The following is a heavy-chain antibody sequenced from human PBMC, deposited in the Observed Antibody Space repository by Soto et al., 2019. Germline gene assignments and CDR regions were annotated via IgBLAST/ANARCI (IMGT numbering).Heavy chain of an antibody. V-gene: IGHV3-9*01. CDR3: AKDKQAAGTNYYMDV. Sequence: EVQLVESGGGLVQPGRSLRLSCAASGFTFDDYAMHWVRQAPGKGLEGVSGISWNSGSIGYADSVKGRFTISRDNAKNSLYLQMNSLRAEDTALYYCAKDKQAAGTNYYMDVWGKGTTVTVSS. D-gene: IGHD6-13*01. CDR1: GFTFDDYA. CDR2: ISWNSGSI. J-gene: IGHJ6*03.